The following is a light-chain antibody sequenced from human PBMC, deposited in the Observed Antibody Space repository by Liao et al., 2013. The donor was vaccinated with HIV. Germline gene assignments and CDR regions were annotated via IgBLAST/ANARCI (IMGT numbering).Light chain of an antibody. V-gene: IGLV3-21*04. CDR1: DIGDRS. Sequence: SYVLTQPPSVSVAPGETARLTCGGDDIGDRSVHWYQQKPGQAPVLVIYYDDDRPSGSRERFSGSNSGNTATLTISRVEAGDEADYYCQVWDRSSGHPNVFGPGTKVTVL. CDR3: QVWDRSSGHPNV. J-gene: IGLJ1*01. CDR2: YDD.